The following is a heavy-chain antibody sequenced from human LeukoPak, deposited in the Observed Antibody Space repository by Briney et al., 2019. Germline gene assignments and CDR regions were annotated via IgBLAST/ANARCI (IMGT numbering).Heavy chain of an antibody. CDR2: ISSNGGST. J-gene: IGHJ3*02. D-gene: IGHD3-9*01. Sequence: GGSLRLSCAASGFTFSSYAMHWVRQAPGKGLEYVSAISSNGGSTYYANSVKGGFTISRDNSKNTLYLQMGSLRAEDMAVYYCARARVEYYDILTGYSAFDIWGQGTMVTVSS. CDR3: ARARVEYYDILTGYSAFDI. CDR1: GFTFSSYA. V-gene: IGHV3-64*01.